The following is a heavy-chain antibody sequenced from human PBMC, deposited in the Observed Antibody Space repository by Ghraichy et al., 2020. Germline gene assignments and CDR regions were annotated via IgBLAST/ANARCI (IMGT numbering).Heavy chain of an antibody. J-gene: IGHJ6*02. V-gene: IGHV3-53*04. CDR2: ISGGGAT. Sequence: LSLTCEASDFTVGSHYMSWVHQTPGKGLEWVSVISGGGATFYADSVKGRFTISRHNSKNTLYLQLSSLRTDDTAVYYCARDISPPYGLDVWGQGTTVTVSS. D-gene: IGHD3-3*02. CDR3: ARDISPPYGLDV. CDR1: DFTVGSHY.